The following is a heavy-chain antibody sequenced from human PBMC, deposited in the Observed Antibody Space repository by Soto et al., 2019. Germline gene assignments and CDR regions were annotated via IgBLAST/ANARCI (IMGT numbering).Heavy chain of an antibody. D-gene: IGHD2-15*01. Sequence: ASVKVSCKASGYTFTSYAMHWVRQAPGQRLEWMGWINAGNGNTKFSQKFQGRVTITRDTSASTAYMELGSLRSEDTAVYYCAGAPGGPDRPGDYWGQGTLVTVSS. V-gene: IGHV1-3*01. CDR3: AGAPGGPDRPGDY. CDR1: GYTFTSYA. J-gene: IGHJ4*02. CDR2: INAGNGNT.